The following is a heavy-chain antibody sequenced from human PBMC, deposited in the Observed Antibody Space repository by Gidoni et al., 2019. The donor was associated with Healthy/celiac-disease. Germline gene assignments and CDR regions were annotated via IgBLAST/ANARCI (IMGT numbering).Heavy chain of an antibody. Sequence: QLQLQESGPGLVKPSETLSLTCPVSGGSISSSSYYWGWIRQPPGKGLEWIGSIYYSGSTYYNPSLKSRVTISVDTSKNQFSLKLSSVTAADTDVYYCARQYDSSGRYFDYWGQGTLVTVSS. V-gene: IGHV4-39*01. J-gene: IGHJ4*02. D-gene: IGHD3-22*01. CDR3: ARQYDSSGRYFDY. CDR2: IYYSGST. CDR1: GGSISSSSYY.